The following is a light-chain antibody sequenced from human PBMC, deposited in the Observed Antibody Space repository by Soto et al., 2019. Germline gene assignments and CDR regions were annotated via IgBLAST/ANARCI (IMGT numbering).Light chain of an antibody. Sequence: DIQLTQSPSFLYASVGDRVTITCRASQGISNYLAWYQQKPGKAPPLLIYAASTLQCGVPSRFSGGASGTEFTLTVSSLQPEDFTSCCCQQLISSPFTFGPVTKVDI. J-gene: IGKJ3*01. V-gene: IGKV1-9*01. CDR2: AAS. CDR3: QQLISSPFT. CDR1: QGISNY.